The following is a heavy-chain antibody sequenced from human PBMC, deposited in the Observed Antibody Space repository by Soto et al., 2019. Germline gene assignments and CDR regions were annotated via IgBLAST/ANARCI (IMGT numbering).Heavy chain of an antibody. D-gene: IGHD2-2*03. CDR2: TYYRSRWHN. V-gene: IGHV6-1*01. CDR1: GDSVSRNSAA. Sequence: SQTLSLPCVISGDSVSRNSAAWNWIRQSPSRGLEWLGRTYYRSRWHNDYAVSVKSRITINPDTSNNQFSLHLNSVTPEDTAVYYCARDLGYCGTTSCSEFYFDFWGQGTLVTVS. J-gene: IGHJ4*02. CDR3: ARDLGYCGTTSCSEFYFDF.